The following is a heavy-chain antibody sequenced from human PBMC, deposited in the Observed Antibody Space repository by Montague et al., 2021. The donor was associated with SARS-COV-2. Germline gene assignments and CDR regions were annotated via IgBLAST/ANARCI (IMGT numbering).Heavy chain of an antibody. CDR2: IYTSAGT. CDR1: GASISSGYYY. Sequence: SETLSLTCTVSGASISSGYYYWSWLRQPAGKGLEWYGRIYTSAGTKSTLSLNRPVTILVYTTKNQFSLNLRSVTAADTAVYYCARVEGGTSRYFDYWGQGTLVTVSS. J-gene: IGHJ4*02. D-gene: IGHD2-15*01. CDR3: ARVEGGTSRYFDY. V-gene: IGHV4-61*02.